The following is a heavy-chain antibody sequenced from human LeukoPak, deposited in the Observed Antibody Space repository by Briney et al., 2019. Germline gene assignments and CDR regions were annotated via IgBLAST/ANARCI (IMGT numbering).Heavy chain of an antibody. CDR1: SGSISSYY. J-gene: IGHJ4*02. V-gene: IGHV4-59*01. D-gene: IGHD3-22*01. CDR3: ARALQGYYFFDY. Sequence: SETLSLTCTVSSGSISSYYWSWIRQPPGKGLEWIGYIYYSGSTNYNPSLKGRVTISVDTSKNQFSLKLSSVTAADTAVYYCARALQGYYFFDYWGQGTLVTVSS. CDR2: IYYSGST.